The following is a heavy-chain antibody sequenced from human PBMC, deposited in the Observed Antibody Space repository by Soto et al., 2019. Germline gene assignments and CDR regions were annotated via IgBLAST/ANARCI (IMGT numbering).Heavy chain of an antibody. CDR2: ISSSSTTM. Sequence: PGXSLRLSCAASGFTFSSYSMNWVRQAPFKGLEWVSYISSSSTTMYYADSVKGRFTISRDNAKNSLYLQMNSLRAEDTAVYYCAREVQLELPVLSNWFDPWGQGTLVTVSS. CDR3: AREVQLELPVLSNWFDP. V-gene: IGHV3-48*01. J-gene: IGHJ5*02. CDR1: GFTFSSYS. D-gene: IGHD1-7*01.